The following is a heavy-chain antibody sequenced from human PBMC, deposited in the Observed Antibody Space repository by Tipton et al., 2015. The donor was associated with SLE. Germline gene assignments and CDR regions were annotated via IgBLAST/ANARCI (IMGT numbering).Heavy chain of an antibody. CDR3: ARDDSLVVVAATYAFDI. CDR1: GYTFTSYG. J-gene: IGHJ3*02. D-gene: IGHD2-15*01. V-gene: IGHV1-18*01. CDR2: ISAYNGNT. Sequence: QLVQSGPEVKKPGASVKVSCKASGYTFTSYGISWVRQAPGQGLEWMGWISAYNGNTNYAQKLQGRATMTTDTSTSTAYMELRSLRSDDTAVYYCARDDSLVVVAATYAFDIWGQGTMVTVSS.